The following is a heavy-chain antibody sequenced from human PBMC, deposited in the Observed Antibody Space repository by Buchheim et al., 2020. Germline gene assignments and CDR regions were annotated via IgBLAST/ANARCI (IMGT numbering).Heavy chain of an antibody. CDR2: IYYSGST. V-gene: IGHV4-59*01. CDR1: GGSISSYY. CDR3: ARGNDYYYYGMDV. Sequence: QVQLQESGPGLVKPSETLSPTCTVSGGSISSYYWSWIRQPPGKGLEWIGYIYYSGSTNYNPSLKSRVTISVDTSKNQFSLKLSSVTAADTAVYYCARGNDYYYYGMDVWGQGTT. J-gene: IGHJ6*02.